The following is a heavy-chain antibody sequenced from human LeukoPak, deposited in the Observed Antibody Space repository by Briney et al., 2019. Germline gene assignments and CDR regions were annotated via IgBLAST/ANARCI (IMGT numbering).Heavy chain of an antibody. D-gene: IGHD3-16*02. CDR3: ARDRSFPTRYLDY. J-gene: IGHJ4*02. CDR1: GYSFNNYY. V-gene: IGHV1-18*04. Sequence: ASVRVSCKASGYSFNNYYMNWVRQAPGQGLEWMGWINPKSGDTKYAQNLPGRVTMTTDTSTSTAYLELRSLRSEDTAVYYCARDRSFPTRYLDYWGQGTLVTVSS. CDR2: INPKSGDT.